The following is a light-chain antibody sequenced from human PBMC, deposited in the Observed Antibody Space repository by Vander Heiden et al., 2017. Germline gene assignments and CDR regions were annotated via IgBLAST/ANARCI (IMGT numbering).Light chain of an antibody. CDR3: QQYGSSPPT. CDR2: GAS. V-gene: IGKV3-20*01. CDR1: QTIISDY. Sequence: EIVLTQSPGTLSLSPGERATLSRRASQTIISDYVAWFQQKPGQAPRLLIYGASSRATGIPDRFTGSGSGTDFTLTISRLEPEDFAVYFCQQYGSSPPTFGRGTKLEIK. J-gene: IGKJ2*01.